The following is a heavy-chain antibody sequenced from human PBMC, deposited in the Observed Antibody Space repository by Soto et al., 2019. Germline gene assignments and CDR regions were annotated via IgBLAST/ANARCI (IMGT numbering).Heavy chain of an antibody. D-gene: IGHD2-21*01. CDR3: ARTTIASIRGYFDF. CDR2: IYPGDSDT. J-gene: IGHJ4*02. Sequence: GESLKISCQGSGYSFSTSWIGWVRQMPGKGLEWMGIIYPGDSDTRYSPSFQGQVTISADKSISTAFLQWSSLKASDTATYYCARTTIASIRGYFDFWGQGSLVIVSS. V-gene: IGHV5-51*01. CDR1: GYSFSTSW.